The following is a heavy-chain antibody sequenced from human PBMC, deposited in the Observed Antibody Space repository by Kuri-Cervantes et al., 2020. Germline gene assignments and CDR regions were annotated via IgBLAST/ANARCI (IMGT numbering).Heavy chain of an antibody. J-gene: IGHJ6*02. CDR1: GFSFSSYA. CDR2: ISYDGSNK. Sequence: GGSLSLSCAASGFSFSSYAMHRVRPAPGKGLEWVAVISYDGSNKYYADSVKGRFTISRDNSKNTLYLQMNSLRAEDTAVYYCARDPGNVPAAIPLCHYYGMDVWGQGTTVTVSS. D-gene: IGHD2-2*02. V-gene: IGHV3-30-3*01. CDR3: ARDPGNVPAAIPLCHYYGMDV.